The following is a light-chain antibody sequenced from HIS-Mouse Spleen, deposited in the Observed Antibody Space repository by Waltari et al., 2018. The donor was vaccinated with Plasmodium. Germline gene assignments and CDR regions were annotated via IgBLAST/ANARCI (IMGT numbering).Light chain of an antibody. Sequence: SSELTQDPAVSVALGQTVRITCQGDSLRSYYASWYQQKPGQAPVLVIYGKNNRPSGIPYRFSGSSSGNTASLTITGAKAEDEADYYCNSRDSSGNHWVFGGGTKLTVL. CDR2: GKN. J-gene: IGLJ3*02. CDR3: NSRDSSGNHWV. V-gene: IGLV3-19*01. CDR1: SLRSYY.